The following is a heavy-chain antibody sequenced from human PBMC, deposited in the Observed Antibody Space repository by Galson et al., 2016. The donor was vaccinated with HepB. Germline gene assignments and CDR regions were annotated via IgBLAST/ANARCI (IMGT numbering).Heavy chain of an antibody. CDR1: GYTFTDYW. J-gene: IGHJ6*01. CDR3: ARRRDGMDV. Sequence: QSGAEVKKPGESLKISCQGSGYTFTDYWVGWVRQMPGKGLEWMGIMYPDDSDTRYSPSFQGQVTFSADKSISTAYLQWSSLKASDTAMYYCARRRDGMDVWGQGTTVIVSS. CDR2: MYPDDSDT. V-gene: IGHV5-51*01.